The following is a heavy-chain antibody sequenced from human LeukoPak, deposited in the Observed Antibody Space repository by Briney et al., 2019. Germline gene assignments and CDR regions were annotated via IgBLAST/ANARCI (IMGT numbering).Heavy chain of an antibody. Sequence: SETLSLTCTVSGDSISSSSYYWGWIRQPPGKGLEWIGSIYYSGSTYYNPSLKSRVTISVDTSKNQFSLKLSSVTAADTAVYYCARQLVDFWAPRYFDYWGQGTLVTVSS. J-gene: IGHJ4*02. V-gene: IGHV4-39*01. D-gene: IGHD3-3*01. CDR2: IYYSGST. CDR3: ARQLVDFWAPRYFDY. CDR1: GDSISSSSYY.